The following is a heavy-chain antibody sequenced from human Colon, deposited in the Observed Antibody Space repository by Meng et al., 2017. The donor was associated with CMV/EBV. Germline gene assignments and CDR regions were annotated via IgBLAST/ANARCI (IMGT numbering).Heavy chain of an antibody. D-gene: IGHD3-22*01. CDR2: VSTNNGDT. CDR1: GYTFPNAG. J-gene: IGHJ4*02. CDR3: ARLGYYDNSGIPSPFDY. V-gene: IGHV1-18*04. Sequence: QALLVQSGAQVKKPGASVKVSGQAAGYTFPNAGISWVRQAPGQGLEWMGWVSTNNGDTKYAQRLQGRVTMTTDTSTNTAYMELRTLRSDDTAVYYCARLGYYDNSGIPSPFDYGEQGPLGTVAS.